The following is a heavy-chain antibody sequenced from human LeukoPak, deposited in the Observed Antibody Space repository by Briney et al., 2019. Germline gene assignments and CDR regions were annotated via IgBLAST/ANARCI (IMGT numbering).Heavy chain of an antibody. D-gene: IGHD6-19*01. CDR1: GFSFNTYG. V-gene: IGHV3-30*18. CDR2: ISYDGRNE. Sequence: GGSLRLSCAASGFSFNTYGMHWVRQAPGRGLEWVAVISYDGRNEYYADSVKGRFTISRDKSRNTLYLQMNSLRAEDTAMYYCAKDLHSSSNDYYGTDVWGQGTTVTVSS. CDR3: AKDLHSSSNDYYGTDV. J-gene: IGHJ6*02.